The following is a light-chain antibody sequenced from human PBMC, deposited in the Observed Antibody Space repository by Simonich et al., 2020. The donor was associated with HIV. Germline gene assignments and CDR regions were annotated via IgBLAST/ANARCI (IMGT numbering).Light chain of an antibody. V-gene: IGKV2-29*02. CDR1: QSLLHSDGKTY. CDR2: EVS. Sequence: DIVITQSPLSLSVTPGQPASMSCKSSQSLLHSDGKTYLYWYLQKPGQSPQLLIDEVSSRFSGGPDRFSGSGSGTHFTLTISRVEAEDVGVYYCMQRTHWWRTFGQGTKVEIK. J-gene: IGKJ1*01. CDR3: MQRTHWWRT.